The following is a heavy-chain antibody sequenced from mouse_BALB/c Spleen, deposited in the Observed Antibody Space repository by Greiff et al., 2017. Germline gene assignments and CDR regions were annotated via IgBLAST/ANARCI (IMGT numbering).Heavy chain of an antibody. V-gene: IGHV5-6*01. CDR3: ARQGAYYRYDWFAY. J-gene: IGHJ3*01. CDR1: GFTFSSYG. Sequence: EVHLVESGGDLVKPGGSLKLSCAASGFTFSSYGMSWVRQTPDKRLEWVATISSGGSYTYYPDSVKGRFTISRDNAKNTLYLQMSSLKSEDTAMYYCARQGAYYRYDWFAYWGQGTLVTVSA. CDR2: ISSGGSYT. D-gene: IGHD2-14*01.